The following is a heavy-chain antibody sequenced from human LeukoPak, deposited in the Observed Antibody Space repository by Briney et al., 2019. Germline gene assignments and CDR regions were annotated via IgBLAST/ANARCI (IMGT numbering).Heavy chain of an antibody. Sequence: SETLSLTCAIHGGSFSGYYWSWIRQPPGKGLEWIGAIHHSGSTNYNPSLKSRVTISVATSKNQFSLKLSSVTAADTAVYYCARGLRVGRVGARSLYYVDYWGQGTLVTVSS. V-gene: IGHV4-34*01. CDR2: IHHSGST. J-gene: IGHJ4*02. CDR3: ARGLRVGRVGARSLYYVDY. D-gene: IGHD1-26*01. CDR1: GGSFSGYY.